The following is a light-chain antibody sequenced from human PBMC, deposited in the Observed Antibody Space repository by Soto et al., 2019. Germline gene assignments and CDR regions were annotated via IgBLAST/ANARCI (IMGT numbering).Light chain of an antibody. V-gene: IGKV3-20*01. CDR2: GAS. Sequence: EIVLTQSPGTLSLSPGERATLSCRASQSVSSSYLAWYQQKPGQAPRLLIYGASSRATGIPDRFSCSGSGTDFTLTISRPEPEDFAVYYCQQYGSSPYTFGRGTKLEIK. CDR3: QQYGSSPYT. J-gene: IGKJ2*01. CDR1: QSVSSSY.